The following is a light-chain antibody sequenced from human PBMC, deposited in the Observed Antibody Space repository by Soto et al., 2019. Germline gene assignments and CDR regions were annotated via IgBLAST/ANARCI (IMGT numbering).Light chain of an antibody. CDR1: NIGSKS. Sequence: SSELTQPPSVSVAPGKTARITCGGNNIGSKSVHWYQQKPGQAPVLVIYYDSDRPSGIPERFSGSNSGNTATLTISRVEAGDEADYYCQVWDSSSDHPLYVFGTGTKLTVL. J-gene: IGLJ1*01. CDR3: QVWDSSSDHPLYV. V-gene: IGLV3-21*04. CDR2: YDS.